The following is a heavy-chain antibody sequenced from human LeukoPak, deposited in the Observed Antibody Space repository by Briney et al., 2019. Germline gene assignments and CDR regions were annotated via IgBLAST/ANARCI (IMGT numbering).Heavy chain of an antibody. J-gene: IGHJ6*04. V-gene: IGHV3-15*01. CDR1: GFTFSNAW. CDR3: TTDHGQQLAKRGYYYYGMDV. Sequence: GGSLRLSCAASGFTFSNAWMSWVRQAPGKGLEWVAGIKSKANSGTTDYAAPVKGTFTITRDDSKNTLYLQMNRLKHEDTAVYYCTTDHGQQLAKRGYYYYGMDVWGKGTTVTVSP. D-gene: IGHD6-13*01. CDR2: IKSKANSGTT.